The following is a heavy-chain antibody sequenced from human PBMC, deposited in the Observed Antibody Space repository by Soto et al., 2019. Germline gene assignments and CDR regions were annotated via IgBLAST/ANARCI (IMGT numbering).Heavy chain of an antibody. Sequence: GGSLRLSCAASGFTFSSYSMNWVRQAPGKGLEWVSSISSSSSYIYYADSVKGRFTISRDNAKNSLYLQMNSLRAEDTAVYYCARDLDIAAAGDYYGMDVWGQGTTVTVSS. D-gene: IGHD6-13*01. J-gene: IGHJ6*02. CDR2: ISSSSSYI. CDR1: GFTFSSYS. CDR3: ARDLDIAAAGDYYGMDV. V-gene: IGHV3-21*01.